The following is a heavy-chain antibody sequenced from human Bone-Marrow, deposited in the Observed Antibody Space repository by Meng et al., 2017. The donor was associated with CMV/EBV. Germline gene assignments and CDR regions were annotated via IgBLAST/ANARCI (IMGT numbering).Heavy chain of an antibody. J-gene: IGHJ6*02. CDR1: GGTFSSYA. CDR3: ARGGYGSSWPSRGYYYGMDV. CDR2: IIPIFGTA. D-gene: IGHD6-13*01. V-gene: IGHV1-69*05. Sequence: SVKVSCKASGGTFSSYAISWVRQAPGQGLEWMGGIIPIFGTANYAQKFQGRVTITTDESTSTAYMELSSLRSEDTAVYYCARGGYGSSWPSRGYYYGMDVWGQGNTVTVAS.